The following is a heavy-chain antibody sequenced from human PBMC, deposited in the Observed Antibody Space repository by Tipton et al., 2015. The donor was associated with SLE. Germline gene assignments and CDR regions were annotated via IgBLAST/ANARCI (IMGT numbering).Heavy chain of an antibody. J-gene: IGHJ3*02. CDR2: IRYDGSNK. D-gene: IGHD5-24*01. Sequence: LRLSCAASGFTFSSYGMPWVRQAPGKGLEWVAFIRYDGSNKYYADSVKGRFTISRDNSKNTLYLQMNSLRAEDTAVYYCAKDRSGDGYNVGALDIWGQGTMVTVSS. CDR1: GFTFSSYG. V-gene: IGHV3-30*02. CDR3: AKDRSGDGYNVGALDI.